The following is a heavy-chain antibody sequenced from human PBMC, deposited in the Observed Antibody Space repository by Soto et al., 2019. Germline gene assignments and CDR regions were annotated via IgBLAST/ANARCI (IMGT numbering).Heavy chain of an antibody. CDR3: AKDLWPERGSGSPLDY. CDR2: ISYDVSNK. V-gene: IGHV3-30*18. D-gene: IGHD6-19*01. CDR1: GFSFSSYA. Sequence: QVQLVESGGGVVQPGGSLRVSCAASGFSFSSYAMHWVRQAPGKGLERVAGISYDVSNKYYADSVKGRFTVSRDNSKNTLYLQMNSLRVEDTAVYHCAKDLWPERGSGSPLDYWGQGTLVTVSS. J-gene: IGHJ4*02.